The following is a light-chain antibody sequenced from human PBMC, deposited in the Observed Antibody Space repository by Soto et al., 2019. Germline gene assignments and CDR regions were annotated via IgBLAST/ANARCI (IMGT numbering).Light chain of an antibody. Sequence: QLVLTQPPSASGSPGQSVTISCTGTSSDVGGYNYVSWYQQHPGKAPKLMIYEVSKRPSGVPDRFSGSKSGNTASLTVSGLQAEDEADYYCSSYAGIYVFGTGTKLTVL. J-gene: IGLJ1*01. CDR2: EVS. CDR1: SSDVGGYNY. CDR3: SSYAGIYV. V-gene: IGLV2-8*01.